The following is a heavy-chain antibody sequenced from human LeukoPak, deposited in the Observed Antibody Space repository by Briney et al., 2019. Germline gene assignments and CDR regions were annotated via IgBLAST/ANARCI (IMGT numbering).Heavy chain of an antibody. Sequence: PGGSLRLSCAASGFTFNTYAMSWVRQAPGKGLEWVSALSGSGSSTYYADSVKGPFTISRDNCKNTLYLQMNSLRAEDTAVYYCASGTIVGARGADNWGQGTLVTVSS. CDR3: ASGTIVGARGADN. D-gene: IGHD1-26*01. CDR2: LSGSGSST. V-gene: IGHV3-23*01. CDR1: GFTFNTYA. J-gene: IGHJ4*02.